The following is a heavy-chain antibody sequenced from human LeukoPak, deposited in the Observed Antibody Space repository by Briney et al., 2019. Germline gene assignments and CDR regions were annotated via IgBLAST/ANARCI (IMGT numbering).Heavy chain of an antibody. CDR2: IYYSGST. CDR3: ARGLGY. D-gene: IGHD3-16*01. V-gene: IGHV4-59*12. J-gene: IGHJ4*02. CDR1: GGSISSYY. Sequence: SETLSLTCTVSGGSISSYYWSWIRQPPGKGLEWIGYIYYSGSTNYNPSLKSRVTISVDTSKNQFSLKLSSVTAADTAVYYCARGLGYWGQGTLVTVSS.